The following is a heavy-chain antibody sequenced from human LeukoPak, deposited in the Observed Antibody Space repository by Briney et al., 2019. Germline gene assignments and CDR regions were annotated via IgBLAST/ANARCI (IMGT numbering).Heavy chain of an antibody. CDR3: AREALEWSPPDI. J-gene: IGHJ3*02. V-gene: IGHV3-23*01. CDR1: GFTFSTFA. CDR2: IFPSGGEI. Sequence: PGGSLRLSCAASGFTFSTFAMIWVRQPPGKGLEWVSSIFPSGGEIHYADSVKGRFTISRDNSKNTLYLQMNNMRTEDTAVYYCAREALEWSPPDIWGQGTTVTVSS. D-gene: IGHD3-3*01.